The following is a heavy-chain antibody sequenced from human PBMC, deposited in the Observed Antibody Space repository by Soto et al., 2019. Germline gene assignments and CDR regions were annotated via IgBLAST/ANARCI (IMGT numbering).Heavy chain of an antibody. CDR3: AKDWVGGSNKYYFEY. CDR2: ISHHGLKE. CDR1: EFTFRDYG. V-gene: IGHV3-30*18. Sequence: GGSLRLSCVASEFTFRDYGMHWVRQAPGKGLEWVAGISHHGLKEHYADSVKGRFTISRDNSKKTVYLQLNSLRGDDTAVYYCAKDWVGGSNKYYFEYWGQGTLVTVSS. J-gene: IGHJ4*02. D-gene: IGHD1-26*01.